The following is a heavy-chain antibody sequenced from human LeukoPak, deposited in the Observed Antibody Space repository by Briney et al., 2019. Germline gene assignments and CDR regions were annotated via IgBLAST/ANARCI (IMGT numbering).Heavy chain of an antibody. Sequence: SETLSLTCTVSGGSISSYYWSWIRQPPGQGLEWIGYIYYSGSTNYNPSLKSRVTISVDTSKNQSSLKLSSVTAADTAVYYCAGARDGYSYGYLGYWGQGTLVTVSS. V-gene: IGHV4-59*01. CDR2: IYYSGST. CDR1: GGSISSYY. J-gene: IGHJ4*02. CDR3: AGARDGYSYGYLGY. D-gene: IGHD5-18*01.